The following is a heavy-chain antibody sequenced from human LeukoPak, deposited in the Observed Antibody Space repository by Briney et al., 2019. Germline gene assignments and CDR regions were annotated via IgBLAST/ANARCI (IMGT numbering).Heavy chain of an antibody. CDR3: ARDNSGLPDY. Sequence: GGSLRLSCAASGFTFRNYWMHWVRPAPGKGLVWVSRVSSDGSRTIYADSVRGRFTISRDNAKNTLFLRMNSLRDEDTAVYYCARDNSGLPDYWGQGTLVTVSS. D-gene: IGHD3-10*01. J-gene: IGHJ4*02. CDR1: GFTFRNYW. V-gene: IGHV3-74*01. CDR2: VSSDGSRT.